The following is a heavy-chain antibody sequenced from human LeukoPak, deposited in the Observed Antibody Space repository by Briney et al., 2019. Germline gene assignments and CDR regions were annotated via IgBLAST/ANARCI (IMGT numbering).Heavy chain of an antibody. CDR3: ARYREGYNYVPHALDI. D-gene: IGHD5-24*01. CDR1: GASVSSTDYF. V-gene: IGHV4-61*02. Sequence: SQTLSLTCTVSGASVSSTDYFWDWMRPPAGQGLEWIGRIYASGNTDYNPPLRSRVTMSLDTSKNQFSLNMNSVTAADSAVYFCARYREGYNYVPHALDIWGQGTVVTVSS. CDR2: IYASGNT. J-gene: IGHJ3*02.